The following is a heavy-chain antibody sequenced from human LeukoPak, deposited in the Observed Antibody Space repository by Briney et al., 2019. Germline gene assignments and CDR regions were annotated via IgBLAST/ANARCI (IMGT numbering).Heavy chain of an antibody. CDR3: AKPRVILSLYYFDY. CDR2: ISGSGGST. Sequence: GGSLRLSCAAFGFTFSSYAMSWVRQAPGKGLEWVSAISGSGGSTYYADSVKGRFTISRDNSKNTLYLQMNSLRAEDTAVYYCAKPRVILSLYYFDYWGQGTLVTVSS. J-gene: IGHJ4*02. CDR1: GFTFSSYA. D-gene: IGHD3-22*01. V-gene: IGHV3-23*01.